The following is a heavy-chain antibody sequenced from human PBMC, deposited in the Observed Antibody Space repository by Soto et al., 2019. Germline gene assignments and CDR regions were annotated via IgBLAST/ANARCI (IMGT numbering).Heavy chain of an antibody. CDR2: IHFGGNT. D-gene: IGHD6-19*01. J-gene: IGHJ4*02. CDR3: TKVSPQWLVHDY. Sequence: QRLSCAASGFTVSGDYVSWVRQAPGKGLECVSVIHFGGNTYYADSVKGRFTVSRDNSKNTLYLQMNSLRVEDTAIYFCTKVSPQWLVHDYWGQGTLVTVSS. CDR1: GFTVSGDY. V-gene: IGHV3-53*01.